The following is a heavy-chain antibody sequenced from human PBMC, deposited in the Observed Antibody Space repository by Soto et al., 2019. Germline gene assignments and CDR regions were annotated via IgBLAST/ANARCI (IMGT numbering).Heavy chain of an antibody. CDR3: ARIRRGYSYGNWFDP. V-gene: IGHV1-18*01. J-gene: IGHJ5*02. D-gene: IGHD5-18*01. CDR1: GYTFTSYG. Sequence: GASVKVSCKASGYTFTSYGISWVRQAPGQGLEWMGWISAYNGNTNYAQKLQGRVTMTTDTSTSTAYMELRSLRSDDTAVYYCARIRRGYSYGNWFDPWGQGTLVTVSS. CDR2: ISAYNGNT.